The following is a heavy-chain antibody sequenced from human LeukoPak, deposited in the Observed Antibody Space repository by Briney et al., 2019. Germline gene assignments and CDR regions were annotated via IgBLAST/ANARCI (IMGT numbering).Heavy chain of an antibody. CDR1: GFTFSSYS. J-gene: IGHJ5*02. D-gene: IGHD4-17*01. CDR2: ISSSGSTI. CDR3: ARGYGDYSWFDP. V-gene: IGHV3-48*04. Sequence: GGSLRLSCAASGFTFSSYSMNWVRQAPGKGLEWVSYISSSGSTIYYADSVKGRFTISRDNAKNSLYLQMNSLRAEDTAVYYCARGYGDYSWFDPWGQGTLVTVSS.